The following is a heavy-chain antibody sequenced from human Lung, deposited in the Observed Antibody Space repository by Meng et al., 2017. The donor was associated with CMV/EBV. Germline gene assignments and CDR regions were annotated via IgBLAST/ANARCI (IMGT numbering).Heavy chain of an antibody. D-gene: IGHD6-19*01. CDR2: IFSNDEK. CDR3: ARTGIAVAGTYYYYGMDV. V-gene: IGHV2-26*01. Sequence: GXXLVXPTETLTLTCTVSGFSLSNARMGVSWIRQPPGKALEWLAHIFSNDEKSYSTSLKSRLTISKDTSKSQVVLTMTNMDPVDTATYYCARTGIAVAGTYYYYGMDVWXQGTTVTVSS. CDR1: GFSLSNARMG. J-gene: IGHJ6*02.